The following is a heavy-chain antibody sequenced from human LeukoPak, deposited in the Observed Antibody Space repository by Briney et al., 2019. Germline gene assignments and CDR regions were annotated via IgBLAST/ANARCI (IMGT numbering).Heavy chain of an antibody. Sequence: ASVKVSCKASGYTFTSYYMHWVRQAPGQGLEWMGVINPSGGSTSYAQKFQGRVTMTRDTSTSTVYMELSSLRSDDTAVYYCARSSITMIVVAYGFGYWGQGTLVTVSS. J-gene: IGHJ4*02. V-gene: IGHV1-46*01. CDR1: GYTFTSYY. CDR2: INPSGGST. D-gene: IGHD3-22*01. CDR3: ARSSITMIVVAYGFGY.